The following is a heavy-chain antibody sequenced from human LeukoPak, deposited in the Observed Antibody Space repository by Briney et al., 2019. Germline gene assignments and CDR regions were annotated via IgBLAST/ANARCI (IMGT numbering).Heavy chain of an antibody. V-gene: IGHV1-18*01. D-gene: IGHD5-18*01. CDR3: VRDLMIQDINWFDP. CDR1: GYNITTYG. CDR2: ISASNGNT. Sequence: ASVRVSCKASGYNITTYGITWVRQAPGQGLEWLGWISASNGNTHSAQKIQDRVTMTTDTSTNTAYMVLRSLTSDDTAVYYCVRDLMIQDINWFDPWGQGTLVTVSS. J-gene: IGHJ5*02.